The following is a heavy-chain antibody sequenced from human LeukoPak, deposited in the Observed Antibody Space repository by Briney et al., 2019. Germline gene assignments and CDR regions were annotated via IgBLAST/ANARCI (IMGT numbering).Heavy chain of an antibody. D-gene: IGHD5-18*01. V-gene: IGHV3-23*01. CDR2: ISGSGGST. CDR1: GFTFSSYA. CDR3: AKWAVDTASKTHFDY. J-gene: IGHJ4*02. Sequence: TGGSLRLSCAASGFTFSSYAMSWVRQAPGKGLEWVAAISGSGGSTYYADSVKGRFTISRDNSKNTLYLQMNSLRAEDTAVYYCAKWAVDTASKTHFDYWGQGTLVTVSS.